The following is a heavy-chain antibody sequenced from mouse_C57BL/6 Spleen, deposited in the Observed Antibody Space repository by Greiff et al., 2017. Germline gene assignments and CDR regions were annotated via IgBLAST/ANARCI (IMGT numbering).Heavy chain of an antibody. CDR3: ARGYGSSPAWFAY. D-gene: IGHD1-1*01. Sequence: VQLQQSGAELMKPGASVKLSCKATGYTFTGYWIEWVKQRPGHGLEWIGEILPGSGSTNYNEKFKGKATFTADTSSNTAYMQLSSLTTEVSAVYYCARGYGSSPAWFAYWGQGTLVTVSA. CDR2: ILPGSGST. J-gene: IGHJ3*01. V-gene: IGHV1-9*01. CDR1: GYTFTGYW.